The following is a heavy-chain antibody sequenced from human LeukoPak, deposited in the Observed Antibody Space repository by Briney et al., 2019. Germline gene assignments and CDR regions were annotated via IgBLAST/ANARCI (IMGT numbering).Heavy chain of an antibody. CDR3: ARDPPYYYGSGSYDYYMDV. V-gene: IGHV4-61*02. J-gene: IGHJ6*03. CDR1: GGSISSGSYY. CDR2: IYTSGST. Sequence: SQTLSLTCTVSGGSISSGSYYWSWIRQPAGKGLEWIGRIYTSGSTNYNPSLKSRVTISVDTSKNQFSLKLSSVTAADTAVYYCARDPPYYYGSGSYDYYMDVWGKGTTVTVSS. D-gene: IGHD3-10*01.